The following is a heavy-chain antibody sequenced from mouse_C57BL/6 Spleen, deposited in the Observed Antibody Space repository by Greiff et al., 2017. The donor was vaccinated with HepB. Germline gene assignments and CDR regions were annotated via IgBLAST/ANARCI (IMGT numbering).Heavy chain of an antibody. D-gene: IGHD2-4*01. V-gene: IGHV1-4*01. CDR3: ARSGGLRQGDY. Sequence: QVQLKQSGAELARPGASVKMSCKASGYTFTSYTMHWVKQRPGQGLEWIGYINPSSGYTKYNQKFKDKATLTADKSSSTAYMQLSSLTSEDSAVYYCARSGGLRQGDYWGQGTTLTVSS. CDR2: INPSSGYT. J-gene: IGHJ2*01. CDR1: GYTFTSYT.